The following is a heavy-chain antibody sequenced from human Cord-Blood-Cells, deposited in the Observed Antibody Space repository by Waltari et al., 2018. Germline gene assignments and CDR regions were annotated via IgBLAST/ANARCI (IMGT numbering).Heavy chain of an antibody. V-gene: IGHV3-73*02. J-gene: IGHJ4*02. CDR1: GFTFSGSA. CDR2: IRSKANSYAT. Sequence: EVQLVESGGGLVQPGGSLKLSCAASGFTFSGSAMHWVRQASGKGLEWVGRIRSKANSYATAYAASVKGRFTISRDDSKNTAYLQMNSLKTEDTAVYYCTRPLTGEDYWGQGTLVTVSS. CDR3: TRPLTGEDY. D-gene: IGHD7-27*01.